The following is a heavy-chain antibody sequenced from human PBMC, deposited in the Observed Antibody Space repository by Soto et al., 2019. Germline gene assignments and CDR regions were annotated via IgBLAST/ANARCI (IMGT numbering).Heavy chain of an antibody. Sequence: AAAVKVPCQASGGTFSSYAISWLLQAPGQGLEWMGVIIPIFGTANYAQKFQGRVTITADESTSTAYMELSSLRSEDTAVYYCARDRGVVPAAIGSQSMDVWGQGTTVTVSS. D-gene: IGHD2-2*02. V-gene: IGHV1-69*13. CDR2: IIPIFGTA. CDR3: ARDRGVVPAAIGSQSMDV. J-gene: IGHJ6*02. CDR1: GGTFSSYA.